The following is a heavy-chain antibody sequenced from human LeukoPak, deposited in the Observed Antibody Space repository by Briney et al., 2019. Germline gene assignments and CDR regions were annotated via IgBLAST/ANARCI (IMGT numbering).Heavy chain of an antibody. J-gene: IGHJ3*02. CDR2: ISSTSNHK. CDR1: GFIFRSFS. Sequence: GGSLRLSCAASGFIFRSFSMTWVRQAPGKGLEWVASISSTSNHKYRADSVKGRFTISRDNDKNSLYLQMNSLRAEDTALYYCATRVTADSYDASDIWGQGTMVTVSS. V-gene: IGHV3-21*06. D-gene: IGHD6-13*01. CDR3: ATRVTADSYDASDI.